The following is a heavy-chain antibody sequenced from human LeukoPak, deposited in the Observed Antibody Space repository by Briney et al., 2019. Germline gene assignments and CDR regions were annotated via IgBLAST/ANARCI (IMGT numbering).Heavy chain of an antibody. J-gene: IGHJ6*02. CDR1: GYTFTSYA. Sequence: VASVKVSCKASGYTFTSYAMNWVRQAPGQGLEWMGWINTNTGNPTYARGFTGRFVFSLDTSVSTAYLQISSLKAEDTAVYYCARERGFHGDYELDYYYYGMDVWGQGTTVTVSS. CDR2: INTNTGNP. D-gene: IGHD4-17*01. CDR3: ARERGFHGDYELDYYYYGMDV. V-gene: IGHV7-4-1*02.